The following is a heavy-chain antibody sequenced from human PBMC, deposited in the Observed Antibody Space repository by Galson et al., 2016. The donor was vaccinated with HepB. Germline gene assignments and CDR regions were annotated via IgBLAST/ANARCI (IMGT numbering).Heavy chain of an antibody. CDR2: ITSSSSVT. D-gene: IGHD6-19*01. CDR3: ARGGLAVAGTLWWGPTQRHYSDLDV. Sequence: SLRLSCADSGFTFSIYSMNWVRQAPGKGLEWISHITSSSSVTYYADSVKGRFTIPSDNAKKSLYLQMNSLRDEDTAVHYCARGGLAVAGTLWWGPTQRHYSDLDVWGQGTTVTVSS. V-gene: IGHV3-48*02. J-gene: IGHJ6*02. CDR1: GFTFSIYS.